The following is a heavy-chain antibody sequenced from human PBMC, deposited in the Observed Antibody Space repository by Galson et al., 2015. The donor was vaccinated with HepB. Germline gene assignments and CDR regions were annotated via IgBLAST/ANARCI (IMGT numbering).Heavy chain of an antibody. CDR3: ARAAGAAVADAFDI. J-gene: IGHJ3*02. CDR2: MNPNSGNT. CDR1: GYTFTSYD. D-gene: IGHD6-19*01. Sequence: SVKVSCKASGYTFTSYDINWVRQATGQGLEWMGWMNPNSGNTGYAQKFQGRVTMTRNTSISTAYMELSSLRSEDTAVYYCARAAGAAVADAFDIWGQGTMVTVSS. V-gene: IGHV1-8*01.